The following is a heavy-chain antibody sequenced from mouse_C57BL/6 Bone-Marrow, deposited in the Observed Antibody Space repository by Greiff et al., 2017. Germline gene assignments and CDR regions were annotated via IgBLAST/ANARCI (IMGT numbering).Heavy chain of an antibody. CDR1: GYTFTGYW. CDR2: ILPGSGST. J-gene: IGHJ2*01. V-gene: IGHV1-9*01. D-gene: IGHD1-1*01. CDR3: ERSASYYGGSRVFDY. Sequence: QVQLQQSGAELMKPGASVKLSCKASGYTFTGYWIEWVKQRPGHGLEWIGEILPGSGSTNYNEKFKGKATFTADTSSNTAYMQLSSLTTEDSAIYYCERSASYYGGSRVFDYWGQGTTLTVTS.